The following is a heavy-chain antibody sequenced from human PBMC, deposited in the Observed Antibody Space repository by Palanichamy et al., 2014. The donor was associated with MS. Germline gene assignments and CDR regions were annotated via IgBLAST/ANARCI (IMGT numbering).Heavy chain of an antibody. Sequence: QVQLVQSGAEVRRPGASVKISCKSYGYTFTRYSLHWLRQAHGQGLEWMGVINPSDGRTRYPREFQGRLSLTTDASTNTAYMELTRLTSADSAVYLCARVPPAWGDMLGLRYFDLWGRGTLLTVSS. V-gene: IGHV1-46*01. D-gene: IGHD3-16*01. J-gene: IGHJ2*01. CDR2: INPSDGRT. CDR1: GYTFTRYS. CDR3: ARVPPAWGDMLGLRYFDL.